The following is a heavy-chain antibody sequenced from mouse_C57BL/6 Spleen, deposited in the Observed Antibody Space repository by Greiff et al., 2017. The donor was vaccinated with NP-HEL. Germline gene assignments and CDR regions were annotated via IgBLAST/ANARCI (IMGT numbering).Heavy chain of an antibody. CDR2: ISYDGSN. CDR3: ARAYYDYEWFAY. V-gene: IGHV3-6*01. J-gene: IGHJ3*01. CDR1: GYSITSGYY. Sequence: EVQLQESGPGLVKPSQSLSLTCSVTGYSITSGYYWNWIRQFPGNKLEWMGYISYDGSNNYNPSLKNRISITRDTSKNQFFLKLNSVTTEDTATYYCARAYYDYEWFAYWGQGTLVTVSA. D-gene: IGHD2-4*01.